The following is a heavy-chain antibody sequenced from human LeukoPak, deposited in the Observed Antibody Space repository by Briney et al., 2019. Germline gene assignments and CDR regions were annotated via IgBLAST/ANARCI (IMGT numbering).Heavy chain of an antibody. V-gene: IGHV3-13*01. Sequence: GGSLRLSCAASGFTFSSYDMHWVRQAAGKGLEWVSAIGTAGDTYYPGSVKGRFTISRENAKNSLYLQMNSLRAGDTAVYYCARVGDQNDAFDIWGQGTMVTVSS. J-gene: IGHJ3*02. CDR1: GFTFSSYD. CDR3: ARVGDQNDAFDI. D-gene: IGHD2-2*01. CDR2: IGTAGDT.